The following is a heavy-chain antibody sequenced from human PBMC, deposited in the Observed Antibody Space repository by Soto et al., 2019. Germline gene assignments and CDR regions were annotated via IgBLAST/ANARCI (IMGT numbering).Heavy chain of an antibody. V-gene: IGHV3-30*03. Sequence: QVLLVESGGGVVQPGGSLTLSCVGSGFTFNSHGMHWVRQAPGKGLEWVAVISYDGSNKYYEESVKGRFTISRDNSRNSVSLQLNSLRAEATALYYCAQYRTAILAEVSWLESWGQGTLVTVSA. CDR2: ISYDGSNK. J-gene: IGHJ5*02. CDR1: GFTFNSHG. CDR3: AQYRTAILAEVSWLES. D-gene: IGHD3-16*02.